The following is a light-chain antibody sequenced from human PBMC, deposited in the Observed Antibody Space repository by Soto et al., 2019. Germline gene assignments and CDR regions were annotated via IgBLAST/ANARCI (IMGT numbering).Light chain of an antibody. CDR1: SSSIGSNY. CDR3: AAWDDSLSGVV. CDR2: RNN. Sequence: QSVLTQPPSASGTPGQRVTISCSGSSSSIGSNYVYWYQQLPGTAPQLLIYRNNQRPSGVPDRFSGSKSGTSASLAISGLRSEDEADYFCAAWDDSLSGVVFGGGTQLTVL. J-gene: IGLJ2*01. V-gene: IGLV1-47*01.